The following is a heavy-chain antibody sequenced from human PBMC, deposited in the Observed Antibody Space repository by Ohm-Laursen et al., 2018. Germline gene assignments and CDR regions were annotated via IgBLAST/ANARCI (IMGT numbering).Heavy chain of an antibody. J-gene: IGHJ4*02. CDR1: GFTFSNAW. Sequence: SLRLSCTASGFTFSNAWMSWVRQAPEKGLEWVSGLSGSGHDTYYTDSVKGRFTISRDNSKNTLYLQMNGLRAEDTAVYYCAKTRYFSRGSCDFDYWGQGTLVTVSS. CDR3: AKTRYFSRGSCDFDY. D-gene: IGHD2-15*01. V-gene: IGHV3-23*01. CDR2: LSGSGHDT.